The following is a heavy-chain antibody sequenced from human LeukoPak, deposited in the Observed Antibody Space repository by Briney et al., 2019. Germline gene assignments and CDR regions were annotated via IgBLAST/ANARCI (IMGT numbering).Heavy chain of an antibody. CDR1: GASISGSRYY. CDR3: ARHSSMIEPKGVDY. D-gene: IGHD3-22*01. J-gene: IGHJ4*02. V-gene: IGHV4-39*01. CDR2: INHSGST. Sequence: SETLSLTCTVSGASISGSRYYWGWIRQPPGTGLEWIGEINHSGSTNYNPSLKSRVTISVDTSKNQFSLKLSSVTAADTAVYYCARHSSMIEPKGVDYWGQGTLVTVSS.